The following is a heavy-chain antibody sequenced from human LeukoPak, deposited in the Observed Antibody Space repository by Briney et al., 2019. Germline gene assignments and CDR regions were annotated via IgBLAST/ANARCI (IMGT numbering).Heavy chain of an antibody. CDR3: ARDRYTYYYGSGSYNAFDI. Sequence: GASVKVSCKASGYTFTSYYMHWVRQAPGQGLEWMGIINPSGGSTSYAQKFQGRVTMTRDTSTSTVYMELSSLRSEDTAVYYCARDRYTYYYGSGSYNAFDIWGQGTMVTVSS. D-gene: IGHD3-10*01. J-gene: IGHJ3*02. CDR1: GYTFTSYY. CDR2: INPSGGST. V-gene: IGHV1-46*01.